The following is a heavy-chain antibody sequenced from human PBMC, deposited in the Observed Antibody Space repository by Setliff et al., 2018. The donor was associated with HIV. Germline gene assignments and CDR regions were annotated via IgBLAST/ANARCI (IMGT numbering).Heavy chain of an antibody. CDR1: GDSVSSNNAA. Sequence: SQTLSLTCAISGDSVSSNNAAWNWIRQSPLRGLEWLGRTYYRSKWFFDYAVSVKSRIIINPYTSKNQFSLNLSSVTPEDTAVYYCARGSYGSVLLWGQGTLVTVSS. D-gene: IGHD6-19*01. V-gene: IGHV6-1*01. J-gene: IGHJ4*02. CDR3: ARGSYGSVLL. CDR2: TYYRSKWFF.